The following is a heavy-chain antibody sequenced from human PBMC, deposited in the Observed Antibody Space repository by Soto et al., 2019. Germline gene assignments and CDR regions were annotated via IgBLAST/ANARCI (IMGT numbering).Heavy chain of an antibody. J-gene: IGHJ6*02. V-gene: IGHV4-30-2*01. D-gene: IGHD6-13*01. CDR3: ARGSRSYYGYGMDV. CDR2: IYDSGST. CDR1: GDSISRGGYS. Sequence: SETLSLTCAVSGDSISRGGYSWTWIRQPPGKALEWIGNIYDSGSTSYNPSLKSRVTISADTSKNQFSLRLTSVTAADTAVYCCARGSRSYYGYGMDVWGQGTTVTVSS.